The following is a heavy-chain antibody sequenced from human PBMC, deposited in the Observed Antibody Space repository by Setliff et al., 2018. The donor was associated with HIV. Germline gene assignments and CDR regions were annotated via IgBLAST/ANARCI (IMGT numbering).Heavy chain of an antibody. CDR2: INAGNGNT. J-gene: IGHJ4*02. CDR1: GYTFTSYA. CDR3: ARDQRLFYFDS. Sequence: ASVKVSCKASGYTFTSYAMHWVRQAPGQRLEWMGWINAGNGNTKYSQKFQGRVTITRDTSASTVYMELRSLRSDDTAVYYCARDQRLFYFDSWGQGTLVTVSS. V-gene: IGHV1-3*01.